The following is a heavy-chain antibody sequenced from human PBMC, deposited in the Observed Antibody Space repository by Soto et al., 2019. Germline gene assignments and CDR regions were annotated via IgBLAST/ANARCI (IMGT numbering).Heavy chain of an antibody. CDR1: GGPINSGGYY. V-gene: IGHV4-31*03. D-gene: IGHD3-10*01. CDR2: IYYSGRT. CDR3: ARLQSIINYPMDV. Sequence: SETLSLTCTVSGGPINSGGYYWSWIRQHPGQGPEWIGYIYYSGRTYCNPSLESRSSISVDTSKNQFSLKIHSVTAADTAVYFCARLQSIINYPMDVWGPGTTVTVSS. J-gene: IGHJ6*02.